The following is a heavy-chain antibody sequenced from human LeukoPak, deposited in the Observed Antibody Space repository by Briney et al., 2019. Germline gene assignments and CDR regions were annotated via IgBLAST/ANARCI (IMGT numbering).Heavy chain of an antibody. V-gene: IGHV3-23*01. Sequence: GGSLRLSCAASGFTFSSYAMSWVRQAPGKGLEWVSAISGSGSSTYYAASVKGRFTISRDNSKNTLYLQMNSLRAEDTAVYYRAKDAYYDFWSGYPPHYWGQGTLVTVSS. CDR2: ISGSGSST. J-gene: IGHJ4*02. CDR3: AKDAYYDFWSGYPPHY. D-gene: IGHD3-3*01. CDR1: GFTFSSYA.